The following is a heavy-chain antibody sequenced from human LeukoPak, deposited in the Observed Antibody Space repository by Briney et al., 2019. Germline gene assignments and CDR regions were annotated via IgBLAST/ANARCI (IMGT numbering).Heavy chain of an antibody. J-gene: IGHJ6*03. D-gene: IGHD3-16*01. CDR1: GGSISSYY. CDR3: ARSLVGGYYYYYMDV. V-gene: IGHV4-59*12. CDR2: VYYSGST. Sequence: SETLSLTCTVSGGSISSYYWSWIRQPPGKGLEWIGYVYYSGSTNYNPSLKSRVTMSVDTSKNQFSLKLSSVTAADTAVYYCARSLVGGYYYYYMDVWGKGTTVTVSS.